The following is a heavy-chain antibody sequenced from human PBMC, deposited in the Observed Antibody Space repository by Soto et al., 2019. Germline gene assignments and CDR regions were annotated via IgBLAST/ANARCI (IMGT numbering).Heavy chain of an antibody. J-gene: IGHJ4*01. CDR3: ASWGVIASPGYDGPQAPYDY. D-gene: IGHD3-9*01. Sequence: GGPLRLSCAASGFTFSSYGMHWVRQAPGKGLEWVAVISYDGSNKFYGDSVKGRFTISRDNSKNTLYLLVNSLRAEDTAEYYCASWGVIASPGYDGPQAPYDYWGQGALVIGSS. CDR2: ISYDGSNK. V-gene: IGHV3-30*03. CDR1: GFTFSSYG.